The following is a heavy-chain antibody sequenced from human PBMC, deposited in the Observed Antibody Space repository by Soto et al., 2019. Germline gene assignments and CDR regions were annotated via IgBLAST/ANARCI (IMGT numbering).Heavy chain of an antibody. CDR1: GGAFSSGAFA. V-gene: IGHV4-30-2*01. Sequence: SETLSLTCTVSGGAFSSGAFAWTWIRQPPKKGLEWIGYIYHSGTTSYNPSLRSRVTISVDTSKNQFSLKLSSVTAADTAVYYCARGRWRQYYYYGMDVWGQGTTVTVSS. CDR3: ARGRWRQYYYYGMDV. D-gene: IGHD2-21*02. CDR2: IYHSGTT. J-gene: IGHJ6*02.